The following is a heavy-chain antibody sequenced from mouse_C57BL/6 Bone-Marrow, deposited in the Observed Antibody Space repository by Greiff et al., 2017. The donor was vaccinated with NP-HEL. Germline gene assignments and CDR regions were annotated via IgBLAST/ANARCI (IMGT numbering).Heavy chain of an antibody. CDR3: ARDPSSYGNYGGY. V-gene: IGHV1-64*01. CDR2: IHPNSGST. CDR1: GYTFTSYW. D-gene: IGHD2-10*01. J-gene: IGHJ2*01. Sequence: QVQLKQPGAELVKPGASVKLSCKASGYTFTSYWMHWVKQRPGQGLEWIGMIHPNSGSTNYNEKFKSKATLTVDKSSSTAYMQLSSLTSEDSAVYYCARDPSSYGNYGGYWGQGTTLTVSS.